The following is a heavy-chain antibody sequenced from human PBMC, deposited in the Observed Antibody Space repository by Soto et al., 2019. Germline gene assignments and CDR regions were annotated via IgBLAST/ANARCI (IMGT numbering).Heavy chain of an antibody. Sequence: PGGPLRLSCAASGCTFSSYAMHWVRQAPGKGLEWVAVISYDGSNKYYADSVKGRFTISRDNSKNTLYLQMNSLRAEDTAVYYCARDRRGYYYDSSGYYYSLHFDYWDQGTLVTVSS. V-gene: IGHV3-30-3*01. D-gene: IGHD3-22*01. CDR3: ARDRRGYYYDSSGYYYSLHFDY. CDR1: GCTFSSYA. CDR2: ISYDGSNK. J-gene: IGHJ4*02.